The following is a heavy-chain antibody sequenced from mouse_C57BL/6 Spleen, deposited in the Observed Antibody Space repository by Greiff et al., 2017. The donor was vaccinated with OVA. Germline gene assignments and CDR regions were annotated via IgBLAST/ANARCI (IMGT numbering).Heavy chain of an antibody. J-gene: IGHJ2*01. CDR3: ARGYYSLYYFDY. D-gene: IGHD2-12*01. Sequence: VQLQQSDAELVKPGASVKISCKVSGYTFTDHTIHWMKQRPEQGLEWIGYIYPRDGSTKYNEKFKGKATLTADKSSSTAYMQLISLTSADSAVYFCARGYYSLYYFDYWGQGTTLTVSS. CDR1: GYTFTDHT. V-gene: IGHV1-78*01. CDR2: IYPRDGST.